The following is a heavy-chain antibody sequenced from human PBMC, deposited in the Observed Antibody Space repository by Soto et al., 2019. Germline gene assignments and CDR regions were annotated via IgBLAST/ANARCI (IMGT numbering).Heavy chain of an antibody. Sequence: ASVKVSCKASGYTFTSYDINWVRQATGQGLEWLGWMNPNNGDTGYAQKFRGRVTLTRDTSISTAYMELSSLTSEDTAVYYCARNPATTGDFDYWGQGTQVTSPQ. CDR1: GYTFTSYD. D-gene: IGHD1-1*01. CDR3: ARNPATTGDFDY. CDR2: MNPNNGDT. J-gene: IGHJ4*02. V-gene: IGHV1-8*01.